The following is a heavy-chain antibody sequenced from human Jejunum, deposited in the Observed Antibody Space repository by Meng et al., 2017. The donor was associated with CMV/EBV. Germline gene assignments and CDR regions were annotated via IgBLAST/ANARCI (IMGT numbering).Heavy chain of an antibody. CDR3: ARDRHYGADY. J-gene: IGHJ4*02. CDR2: IKSDGIST. V-gene: IGHV3-74*01. CDR1: GFTFSSYC. Sequence: SCAASGFTFSSYCMHWVRQAPGKGLVWVSRIKSDGISTTYADSVKGRFTISRDNAKNTLYLQMNSLRAEDTAVYYCARDRHYGADYWGQGTLVTVSS. D-gene: IGHD4/OR15-4a*01.